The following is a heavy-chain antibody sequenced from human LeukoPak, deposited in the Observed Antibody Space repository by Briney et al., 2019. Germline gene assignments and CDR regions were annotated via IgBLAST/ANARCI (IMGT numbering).Heavy chain of an antibody. J-gene: IGHJ4*02. CDR3: ATDLDYCSSTSCHIFDY. D-gene: IGHD2-2*02. CDR1: GYTLTELS. CDR2: FDPEDGET. V-gene: IGHV1-24*01. Sequence: ASVKVSCKVSGYTLTELSMHWVRQAPGKGLEWMGGFDPEDGETIYAQKFQGRVTMTEDTSTDTAYMELSSLRSEDTAVYYCATDLDYCSSTSCHIFDYWGQGTLVTVSS.